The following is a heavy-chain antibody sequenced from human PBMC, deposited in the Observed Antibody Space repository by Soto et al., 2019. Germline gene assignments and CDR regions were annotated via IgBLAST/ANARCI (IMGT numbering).Heavy chain of an antibody. CDR2: IHHTGIT. CDR1: GCSITSAW. CDR3: ARHGWLVPNIGSYWFDP. V-gene: IGHV4-59*01. D-gene: IGHD6-19*01. J-gene: IGHJ5*02. Sequence: SQTLSLTCTVSGCSITSAWWSWIRQSPLKGPEWIAFIHHTGITNYNPSLRSRVTISVDTSKNQCSLMLNSVTAADTAVYYCARHGWLVPNIGSYWFDPWGQGTLVTVSS.